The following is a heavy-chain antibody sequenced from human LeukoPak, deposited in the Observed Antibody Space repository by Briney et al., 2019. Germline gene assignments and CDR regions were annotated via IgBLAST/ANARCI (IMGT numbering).Heavy chain of an antibody. J-gene: IGHJ2*01. V-gene: IGHV3-9*01. CDR3: AKDRTVAANWYFDL. CDR1: GFTFCDYA. D-gene: IGHD2-15*01. CDR2: ISWYSGSI. Sequence: PGGSLRLSCAASGFTFCDYAMHWVRHAPGKGLEWVSRISWYSGSIVYADSVKGRFTISRDNAKNSLYLQMNSLRAEDTALYYCAKDRTVAANWYFDLWGRGTLVTVSS.